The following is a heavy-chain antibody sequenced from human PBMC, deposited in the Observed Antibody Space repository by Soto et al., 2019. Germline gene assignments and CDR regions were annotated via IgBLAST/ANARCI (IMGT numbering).Heavy chain of an antibody. CDR1: SFTFISYA. CDR2: ISGSGGST. J-gene: IGHJ4*02. V-gene: IGHV3-23*01. Sequence: GLSLRLSCAPASFTFISYAMSWVRQAPGKGLEWVSAISGSGGSTYYADSVKGRFTISRDNSKNTLYLQMNSLRAEDTAVYYCAKETGYSYGSFDYWGQGTLVTASS. D-gene: IGHD5-18*01. CDR3: AKETGYSYGSFDY.